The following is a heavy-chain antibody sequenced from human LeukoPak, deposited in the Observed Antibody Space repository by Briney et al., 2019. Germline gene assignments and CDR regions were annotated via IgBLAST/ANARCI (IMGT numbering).Heavy chain of an antibody. CDR3: AHPTEYSSSWYGNWFDP. V-gene: IGHV3-30*04. D-gene: IGHD6-13*01. Sequence: GGSLRLSCAASGFTFSSYAMHWVRQAPGKGLEWVAVISYDGSNKYYADSVKGRFTISRDNSKNTLYLQMNSLRAEDTAVYYCAHPTEYSSSWYGNWFDPWGQGTLVTVSS. CDR2: ISYDGSNK. J-gene: IGHJ5*02. CDR1: GFTFSSYA.